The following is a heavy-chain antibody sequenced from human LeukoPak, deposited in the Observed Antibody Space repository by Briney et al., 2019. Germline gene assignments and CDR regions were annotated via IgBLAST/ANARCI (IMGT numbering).Heavy chain of an antibody. V-gene: IGHV1-8*02. CDR3: ARDSSGWYHWFDP. Sequence: ASVKVSCKASGYTFTSYYMHWVRQAPGQGLEWMGWMNPNNGNTGYAQKFQGRVTMTRNTSISTAYMELSSLRSEDTAVYYCARDSSGWYHWFDPWGQGTLVTVSS. CDR1: GYTFTSYY. CDR2: MNPNNGNT. J-gene: IGHJ5*02. D-gene: IGHD6-19*01.